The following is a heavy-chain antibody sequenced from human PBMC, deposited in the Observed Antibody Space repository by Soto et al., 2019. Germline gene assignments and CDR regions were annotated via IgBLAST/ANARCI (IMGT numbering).Heavy chain of an antibody. CDR3: VRDRYSSSGWFDP. CDR1: GDSVSSYSAA. J-gene: IGHJ5*02. CDR2: TYCRSRFFS. V-gene: IGHV6-1*01. Sequence: SQTLSLTCAISGDSVSSYSAAWNWIRQSPSGGPEWLGRTYCRSRFFSDYAESVKSRIIINPDTSKNQFSLQLKSVTPEDTAVYYCVRDRYSSSGWFDPWGQGTPVTVSS. D-gene: IGHD3-10*01.